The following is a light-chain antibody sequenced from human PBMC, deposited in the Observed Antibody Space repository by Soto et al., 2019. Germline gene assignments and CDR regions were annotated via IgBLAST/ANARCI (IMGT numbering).Light chain of an antibody. Sequence: QLVLTQPPSVSGAPGQRVTISCTGSSSNIGTGYDVHWYRHLPGTAPKLLIYGNNNRPSGVPDRFSGSKSGTSASLAITGLQAGDEADYYCQSYDSSLGGSVFGGGTKLTVL. J-gene: IGLJ2*01. CDR2: GNN. CDR3: QSYDSSLGGSV. CDR1: SSNIGTGYD. V-gene: IGLV1-40*01.